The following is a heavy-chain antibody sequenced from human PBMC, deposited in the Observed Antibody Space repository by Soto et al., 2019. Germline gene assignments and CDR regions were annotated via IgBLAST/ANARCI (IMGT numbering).Heavy chain of an antibody. D-gene: IGHD3-22*01. CDR3: AKEDADYYDSSGSTGEMFDY. V-gene: IGHV3-23*01. J-gene: IGHJ4*02. CDR2: ISGSGGST. Sequence: EVQLLESGGGLVQPGGSLRLSCAASGFTFSSYAMSWVHQAPGKGLEWVSAISGSGGSTYYADSVKGRFTISRDNSKNTLYLQMNSLRAEDTAVYYCAKEDADYYDSSGSTGEMFDYWGQGTLVTVSS. CDR1: GFTFSSYA.